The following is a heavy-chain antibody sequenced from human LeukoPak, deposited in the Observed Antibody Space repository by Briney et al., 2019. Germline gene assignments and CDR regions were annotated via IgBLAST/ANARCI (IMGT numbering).Heavy chain of an antibody. CDR2: IYYSGST. D-gene: IGHD3-16*01. CDR3: ARGAPYWTYDYVWGSLTRFDY. Sequence: SETLSLTCAVSGGSISSGGYSWSWIRQPPGKGLEWIGYIYYSGSTYHNPSLKSRVTISVDTSKNQFSLKLSSVTAADTAVYYCARGAPYWTYDYVWGSLTRFDYWGQGTLVTVSS. V-gene: IGHV4-30-2*05. CDR1: GGSISSGGYS. J-gene: IGHJ4*02.